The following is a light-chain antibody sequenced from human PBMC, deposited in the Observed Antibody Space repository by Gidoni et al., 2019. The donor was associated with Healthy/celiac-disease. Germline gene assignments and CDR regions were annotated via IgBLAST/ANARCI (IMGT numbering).Light chain of an antibody. J-gene: IGLJ2*01. V-gene: IGLV1-47*02. CDR2: SNN. CDR1: RSNIGSNY. CDR3: AAWDDSLSAYVV. Sequence: QSVLTQPPSASGTPGQRVTISCSGSRSNIGSNYVYWYQHLPGTAPKLLIYSNNQRPSGVPDRFSGSKSGTSASLAISGLRSEDEADYYCAAWDDSLSAYVVFGGGTKLTVL.